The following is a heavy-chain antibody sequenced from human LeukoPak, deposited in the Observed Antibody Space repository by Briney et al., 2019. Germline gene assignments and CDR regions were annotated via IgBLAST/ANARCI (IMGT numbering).Heavy chain of an antibody. J-gene: IGHJ4*02. Sequence: PSQTLSLTCTVSGVSISSGDYYWSWIRQPPGKGLEWIGYIYYSGSTYYNPSLKSRVTISVDTSKNQFSLKLSSVTAADTAVYYCARDAWVASRAGGYVIWGQGTLVTVPS. CDR2: IYYSGST. V-gene: IGHV4-30-4*08. D-gene: IGHD5-12*01. CDR3: ARDAWVASRAGGYVI. CDR1: GVSISSGDYY.